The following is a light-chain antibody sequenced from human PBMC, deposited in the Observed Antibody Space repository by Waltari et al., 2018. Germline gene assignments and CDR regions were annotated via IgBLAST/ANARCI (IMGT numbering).Light chain of an antibody. V-gene: IGKV1-5*01. CDR1: QSISSW. J-gene: IGKJ1*01. CDR2: DAS. Sequence: DIQMTQSPSTLSASVGDRVIITCRASQSISSWLAWYQQKPGKAPKLLIYDASSLESGVPSRFSGRGSGTEFTLTISSLQPDDFATYYCQQYNSFSQTFGQGTKVEIQ. CDR3: QQYNSFSQT.